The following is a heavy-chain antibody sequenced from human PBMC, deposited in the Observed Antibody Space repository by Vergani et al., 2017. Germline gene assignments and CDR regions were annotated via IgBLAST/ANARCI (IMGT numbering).Heavy chain of an antibody. J-gene: IGHJ5*02. CDR3: ARGRGRYYGSGSLNWFDP. CDR2: INHSGST. CDR1: GGSFSGNY. Sequence: QVQLQQWGAGLLKPSETLSLTCAVYGGSFSGNYWSWIRQPPGKGLEWIGEINHSGSTNYNPSLKSRVTISVDTSKNQFSLKLSSVTAADTAVYYCARGRGRYYGSGSLNWFDPWGQGTLVTVSS. D-gene: IGHD3-10*01. V-gene: IGHV4-34*01.